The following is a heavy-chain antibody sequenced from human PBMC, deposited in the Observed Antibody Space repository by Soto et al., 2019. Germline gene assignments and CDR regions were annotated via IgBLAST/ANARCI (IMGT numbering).Heavy chain of an antibody. J-gene: IGHJ6*02. Sequence: PGGSLRLSCAASGFTFDDYTMHWVRQAPGKGLEWVSLISWDGGSTYYADSVKGRFTISRDNSKNSLYLQMNSLRTEDTALYYCAKDWQGRPEDYYYYYGMDVWGQGTTVTVSS. CDR2: ISWDGGST. V-gene: IGHV3-43*01. CDR3: AKDWQGRPEDYYYYYGMDV. CDR1: GFTFDDYT.